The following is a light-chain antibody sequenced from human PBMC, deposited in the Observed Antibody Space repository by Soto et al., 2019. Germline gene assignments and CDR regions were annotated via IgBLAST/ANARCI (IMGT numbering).Light chain of an antibody. CDR1: QSVSSY. Sequence: EIVLTQSPATLSLSPGERATLSCRASQSVSSYLAWYQQKPGQAPRLLIHGISNRATGVPDRFSGSGSGTDFTLTISRLEPEDFAVYYCQQYTAWPLTFGQGTKVDNK. CDR3: QQYTAWPLT. V-gene: IGKV3-11*01. J-gene: IGKJ1*01. CDR2: GIS.